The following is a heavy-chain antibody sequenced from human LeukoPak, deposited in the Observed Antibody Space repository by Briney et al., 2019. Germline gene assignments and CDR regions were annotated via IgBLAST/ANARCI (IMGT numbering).Heavy chain of an antibody. V-gene: IGHV3-48*03. CDR1: RNTFSYYE. Sequence: GGLLRLTCAAYRNTFSYYEMKWLRQAPGKGKDRVSYISSSGSAIYYADSVRGRFTISRDSAKNSLYLQMNSLRAEDTAVYYCARARRDCSGGSCYPDYNWFDPWGQGTLVTVSS. CDR2: ISSSGSAI. J-gene: IGHJ5*02. CDR3: ARARRDCSGGSCYPDYNWFDP. D-gene: IGHD2-15*01.